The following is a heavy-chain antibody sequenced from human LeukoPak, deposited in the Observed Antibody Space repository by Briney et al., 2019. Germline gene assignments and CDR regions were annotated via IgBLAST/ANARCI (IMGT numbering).Heavy chain of an antibody. D-gene: IGHD2-2*01. Sequence: SETLSLTCAVYGGSFSGYYWSWLRQPPGKGLEWIGEINHSGSTNYNPSLKSRVTISVDTSKNQFSLKLSSVTAADTAVYYCARGRIPIVVVPAADGGNFDYWGQGTLVTVSS. V-gene: IGHV4-34*01. CDR3: ARGRIPIVVVPAADGGNFDY. J-gene: IGHJ4*02. CDR2: INHSGST. CDR1: GGSFSGYY.